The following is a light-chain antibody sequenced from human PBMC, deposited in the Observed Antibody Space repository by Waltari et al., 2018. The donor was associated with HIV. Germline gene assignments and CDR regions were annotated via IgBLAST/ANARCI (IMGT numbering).Light chain of an antibody. Sequence: SYELTQPPSVSVSPGQTARITCSGDALPKQYAYWYHQKPGQAPVLGIYKDTERPSGIPERFSGSSSGTTVTLTISGVQAEDEADYYCQSADSSGTWVFGGGTKLTVL. CDR3: QSADSSGTWV. V-gene: IGLV3-25*03. CDR2: KDT. J-gene: IGLJ3*02. CDR1: ALPKQY.